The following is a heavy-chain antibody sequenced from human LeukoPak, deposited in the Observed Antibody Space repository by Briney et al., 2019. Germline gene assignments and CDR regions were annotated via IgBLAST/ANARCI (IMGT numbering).Heavy chain of an antibody. CDR3: ARFHYYDSSGYYLRDYYYYYMDV. D-gene: IGHD3-22*01. Sequence: SETLSFTCTVSGGSISSGSYYWSWIRQPPGKGLEWIGYIYYSGSTNYNPSLKSRVTISVDTSKNQFSLKLSSVTAADTAVYYCARFHYYDSSGYYLRDYYYYYMDVWGKGTTVTVSS. CDR2: IYYSGST. V-gene: IGHV4-61*01. CDR1: GGSISSGSYY. J-gene: IGHJ6*03.